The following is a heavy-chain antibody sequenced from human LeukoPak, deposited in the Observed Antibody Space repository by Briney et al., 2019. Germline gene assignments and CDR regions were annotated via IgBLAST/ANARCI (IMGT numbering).Heavy chain of an antibody. CDR1: GYTFTSYY. V-gene: IGHV1-46*01. CDR3: ARVRSGYYPRYAFDI. J-gene: IGHJ3*02. Sequence: ASVNVSCKASGYTFTSYYMHWVRQAPGQGLEWMGIINPSGGSTSYAQKFQGRVTMTRDTSTSTVYMELSSLRSEDTAVYYCARVRSGYYPRYAFDIWGQGTMVTVSS. CDR2: INPSGGST. D-gene: IGHD3-22*01.